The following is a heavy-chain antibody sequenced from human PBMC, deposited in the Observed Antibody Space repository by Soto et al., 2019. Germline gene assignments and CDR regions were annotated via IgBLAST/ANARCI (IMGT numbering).Heavy chain of an antibody. V-gene: IGHV3-30*18. Sequence: GGSLRLSCAASGFTFSSYGMHWVRQAPGKGLEWVAVISYDGSNKYYADSVKGRFTISRDNSKNTLYLQMNSLRAEDTAVHYCAKQLSYYYDSRGYYHDYWGQGTLVTVSS. CDR3: AKQLSYYYDSRGYYHDY. CDR1: GFTFSSYG. D-gene: IGHD3-22*01. J-gene: IGHJ4*02. CDR2: ISYDGSNK.